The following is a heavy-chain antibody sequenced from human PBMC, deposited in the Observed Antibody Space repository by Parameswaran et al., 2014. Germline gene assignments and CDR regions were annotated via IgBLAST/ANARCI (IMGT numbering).Heavy chain of an antibody. D-gene: IGHD1-1*01. V-gene: IGHV3-30-3*01. CDR2: ISYDGSNK. J-gene: IGHJ6*02. Sequence: WIRQPPGKGLEWVAVISYDGSNKYYANSVTGRFTISRDNSKNTLYLQMNSLRAEDTAVYYCARDRERRLPSLYYYYYNMDVWGQGTTVTVSS. CDR3: ARDRERRLPSLYYYYYNMDV.